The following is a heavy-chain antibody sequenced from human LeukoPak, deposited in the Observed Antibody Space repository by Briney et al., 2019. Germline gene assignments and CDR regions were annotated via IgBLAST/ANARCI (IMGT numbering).Heavy chain of an antibody. J-gene: IGHJ4*02. CDR3: AREGAYDSSGYPNFDY. D-gene: IGHD3-22*01. CDR2: INHSGST. Sequence: PSETLSLTCAVYGGSFSGYYWSWIRQPPGKGLEWIGEINHSGSTNYNPSLKSRVTISVDTSKNQFSLKLSSVTAADTAVYYCAREGAYDSSGYPNFDYWGQGTLVTVSS. CDR1: GGSFSGYY. V-gene: IGHV4-34*01.